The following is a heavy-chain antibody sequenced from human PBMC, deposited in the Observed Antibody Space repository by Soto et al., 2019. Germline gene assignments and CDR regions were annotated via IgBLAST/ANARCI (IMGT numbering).Heavy chain of an antibody. J-gene: IGHJ4*02. CDR3: ARVLTTVTTPYYFDY. CDR1: GGSISSGGYY. CDR2: IYYSGST. Sequence: SETLSLTCTVSGGSISSGGYYWSWIRQHPGKGLEWIGYIYYSGSTYYNPSLKSRVTISVDTSKNQFSLKLSSVTAADTAVYYCARVLTTVTTPYYFDYWGQGTLVTVSS. V-gene: IGHV4-31*03. D-gene: IGHD4-4*01.